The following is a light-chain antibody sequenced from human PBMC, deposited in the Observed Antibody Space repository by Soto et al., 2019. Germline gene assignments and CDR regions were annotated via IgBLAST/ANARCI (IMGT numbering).Light chain of an antibody. J-gene: IGLJ3*02. CDR2: EDS. Sequence: QSVLTQPASVSGSPGQSITFSCTGTSSDAGNYNFVSWYQQHPGKAPKVIIYEDSTRPSGVSNRISGSKSGNTASLTISGRQTEDEADYYCCSYAGSSTSWVFGGGTKLTVL. CDR1: SSDAGNYNF. V-gene: IGLV2-23*01. CDR3: CSYAGSSTSWV.